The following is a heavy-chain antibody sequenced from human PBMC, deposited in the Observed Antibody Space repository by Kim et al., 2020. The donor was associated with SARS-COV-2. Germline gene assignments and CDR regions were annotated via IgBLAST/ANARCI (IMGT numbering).Heavy chain of an antibody. V-gene: IGHV4-59*01. CDR2: MYYIGST. CDR3: ASHRGDYGDNSVPVFDI. Sequence: SETLSLTCTVSGGSINSDYWSWIRQPPGKGLEWIGYMYYIGSTNYNPSLQSRVTISVDMSKNQFFLKLSSVTAADTALYYCASHRGDYGDNSVPVFDIWGQETMVTVSS. CDR1: GGSINSDY. J-gene: IGHJ3*02. D-gene: IGHD4-17*01.